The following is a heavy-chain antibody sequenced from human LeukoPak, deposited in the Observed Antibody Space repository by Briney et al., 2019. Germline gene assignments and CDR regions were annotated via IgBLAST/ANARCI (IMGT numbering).Heavy chain of an antibody. CDR1: GYTLTELS. J-gene: IGHJ4*02. D-gene: IGHD1/OR15-1a*01. Sequence: GASVNVSCKVSGYTLTELSMHWVRQAPGQGLEWMGWINPNSGGTNYAQKFQGRVTMTRDTSISTAYMELSRLRSDDTAVYYCARDFRNNRNYWGQGTLVTVSS. CDR3: ARDFRNNRNY. CDR2: INPNSGGT. V-gene: IGHV1-2*02.